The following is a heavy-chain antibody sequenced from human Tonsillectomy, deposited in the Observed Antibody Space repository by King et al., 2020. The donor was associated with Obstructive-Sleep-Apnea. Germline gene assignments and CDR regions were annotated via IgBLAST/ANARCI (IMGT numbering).Heavy chain of an antibody. Sequence: VQLQESGPGLVKASETLSLTCTVSGGSISSSSYYWGWIRQPPGKGPEWIGSIYYSGRTYDNPSLKSRVTMSVDTSKNQYSLKLRSVTAADTAVYYCARLLYDRSGYYYFDYWGQGTLVTVSS. V-gene: IGHV4-39*01. CDR1: GGSISSSSYY. D-gene: IGHD3-22*01. J-gene: IGHJ4*02. CDR2: IYYSGRT. CDR3: ARLLYDRSGYYYFDY.